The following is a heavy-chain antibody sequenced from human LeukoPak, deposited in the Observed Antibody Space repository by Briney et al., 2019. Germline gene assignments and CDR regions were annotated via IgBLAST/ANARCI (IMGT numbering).Heavy chain of an antibody. V-gene: IGHV3-48*03. CDR2: ISSSGSTI. Sequence: GGSLRLSCAASGFTFSSYEMNWVRQAPGKGLEWVSYISSSGSTIFYADSVKGRFTISRDNAKNSLYLQMNSLRAEDTAVYYCARDGRTDGSGFFYWGQGTLVTVSS. J-gene: IGHJ4*02. CDR1: GFTFSSYE. D-gene: IGHD3-3*01. CDR3: ARDGRTDGSGFFY.